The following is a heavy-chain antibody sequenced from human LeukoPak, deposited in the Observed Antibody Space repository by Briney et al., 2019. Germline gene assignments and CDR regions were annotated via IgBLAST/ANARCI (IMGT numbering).Heavy chain of an antibody. Sequence: GRSLRLSCAASGFTFSTFAMSWVRQAPGKGLEWVSTITGGGGSTYYADSVKGRFTISRDNSKNTLYLQMNSLRAEDTALYYCAKSSSYSVNSPSAYWGQGTLVTVSS. CDR1: GFTFSTFA. CDR2: ITGGGGST. D-gene: IGHD4-23*01. J-gene: IGHJ4*02. V-gene: IGHV3-23*01. CDR3: AKSSSYSVNSPSAY.